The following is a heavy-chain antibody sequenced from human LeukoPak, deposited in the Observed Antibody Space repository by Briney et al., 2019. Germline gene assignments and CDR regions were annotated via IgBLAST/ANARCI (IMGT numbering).Heavy chain of an antibody. CDR3: AREVFFQFDN. Sequence: GGSLRLSCAASGFTFTNAWMNWVRQAPGRGLEWVATIAANGNDKDYEDALQGRFTISRDNARNSLSLRIDSLRAEDTAQYYCAREVFFQFDNWGQGVLVTVSS. CDR1: GFTFTNAW. J-gene: IGHJ4*02. CDR2: IAANGNDK. V-gene: IGHV3-7*03.